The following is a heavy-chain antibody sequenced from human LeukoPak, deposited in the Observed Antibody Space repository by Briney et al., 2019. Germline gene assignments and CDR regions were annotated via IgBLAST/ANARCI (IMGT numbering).Heavy chain of an antibody. CDR1: GGTFSSYA. J-gene: IGHJ4*02. CDR3: ANGTPSGPFDY. Sequence: SVKVSCKASGGTFSSYAISWVRQAPGQGLEWMGRIIPILGIANYAQKFQGRVTITADKSTGTAYMELSSLRSEDTAVYYCANGTPSGPFDYWGQGTLVTVSS. CDR2: IIPILGIA. D-gene: IGHD1-26*01. V-gene: IGHV1-69*04.